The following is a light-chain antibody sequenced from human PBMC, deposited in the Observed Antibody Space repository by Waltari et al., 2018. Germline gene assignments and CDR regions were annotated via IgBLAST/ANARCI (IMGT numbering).Light chain of an antibody. CDR1: RSDVGGYKY. CDR2: DVN. V-gene: IGLV2-14*03. J-gene: IGLJ2*01. CDR3: SSYTSSSTLV. Sequence: QSALTQPASVSGSPGQSITISCTGPRSDVGGYKYVSWYQQHPGKAPKLMIYDVNIRPSGVSNRFSGSKSGNTASLTISGLQAEDEADYYCSSYTSSSTLVFGAGTKLTVL.